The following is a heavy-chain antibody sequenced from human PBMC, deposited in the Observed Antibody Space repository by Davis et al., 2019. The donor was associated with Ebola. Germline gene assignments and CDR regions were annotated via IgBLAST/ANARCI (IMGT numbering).Heavy chain of an antibody. CDR1: GFTFSSYS. Sequence: GESLKISCAASGFTFSSYSMNWVRQAPGKGLELLSSISSASTYIYYVDSVKGRFTISRDNAKNSLYLQMNSLRADDTAIYDCASEVMWLPDYWGQGTLLTVSS. CDR3: ASEVMWLPDY. J-gene: IGHJ4*02. D-gene: IGHD5-12*01. CDR2: ISSASTYI. V-gene: IGHV3-21*01.